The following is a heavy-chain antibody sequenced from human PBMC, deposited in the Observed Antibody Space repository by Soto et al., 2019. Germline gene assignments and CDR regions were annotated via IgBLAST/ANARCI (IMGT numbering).Heavy chain of an antibody. D-gene: IGHD6-25*01. CDR1: GFTFSSYA. Sequence: EVHLLESGGGLVQPGGSLRLSCAASGFTFSSYAMNWVRQAPGKGLEWVSAIIGSGGSTYYADSVEGRFTISGDNSKSTLSLVRNGLRDEDTGIYSCANVRFAGYRSALGMDFWVQGTTVTVS. V-gene: IGHV3-23*01. CDR3: ANVRFAGYRSALGMDF. CDR2: IIGSGGST. J-gene: IGHJ6*02.